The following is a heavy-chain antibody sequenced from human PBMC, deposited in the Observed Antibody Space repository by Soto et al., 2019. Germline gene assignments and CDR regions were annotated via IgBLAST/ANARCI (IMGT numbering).Heavy chain of an antibody. J-gene: IGHJ6*03. Sequence: QVQLVQSGAEVKKPGASVKVSCEASAYSFTSYDINWVRQATGQGLEWMGWMNSKSGNTAYAQKFQGRVTMTRNTSISTAYMELSSLRSEDTAVYYCVRGVRMGDYYYYMDVWGKGTTVTVSS. V-gene: IGHV1-8*01. CDR3: VRGVRMGDYYYYMDV. CDR1: AYSFTSYD. CDR2: MNSKSGNT. D-gene: IGHD3-16*01.